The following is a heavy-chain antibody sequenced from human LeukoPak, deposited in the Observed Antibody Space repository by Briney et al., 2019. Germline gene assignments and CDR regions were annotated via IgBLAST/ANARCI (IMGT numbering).Heavy chain of an antibody. CDR3: AKITDGELRRFDY. Sequence: PGGSLRLSCAASGFTFSSYGMHWVRQAPGKGLEWVAFIRYDGSNEYYADSVKGRFTISRDNSKNTLYLQMNSLRAEDTAVYYCAKITDGELRRFDYWGQGTLVTVSS. V-gene: IGHV3-30*02. J-gene: IGHJ4*02. CDR2: IRYDGSNE. CDR1: GFTFSSYG. D-gene: IGHD1-26*01.